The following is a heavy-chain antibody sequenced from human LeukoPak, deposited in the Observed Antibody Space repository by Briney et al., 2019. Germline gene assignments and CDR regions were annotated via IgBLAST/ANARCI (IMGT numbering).Heavy chain of an antibody. J-gene: IGHJ4*02. CDR2: INPNSGGT. D-gene: IGHD3-3*01. V-gene: IGHV1-2*02. CDR3: ARQRMYDFWSGYKPTYYFDY. Sequence: ASVKVSCKASGYTFTGYYMHWVRQAPGQGLEWMGWINPNSGGTNYAQKFQGRVTMTRDTSISTAYMELSRLRSDDTAVYYCARQRMYDFWSGYKPTYYFDYWGQGTLVTVSS. CDR1: GYTFTGYY.